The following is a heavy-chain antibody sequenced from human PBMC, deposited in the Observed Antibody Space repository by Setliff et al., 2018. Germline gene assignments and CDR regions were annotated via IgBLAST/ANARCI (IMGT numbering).Heavy chain of an antibody. CDR2: INPSGST. V-gene: IGHV4-34*01. CDR1: GETFSGFH. Sequence: PSETLSLTCAVYGETFSGFHWHWIRQAPGKGLEWIGQINPSGSTYYNPAVRGRVTISSDTSKNQFSLKLTSVTAADTAVYYCARGGSRWSGALSVPTTFDYWGQGIVVTVSS. J-gene: IGHJ4*02. CDR3: ARGGSRWSGALSVPTTFDY. D-gene: IGHD3-10*01.